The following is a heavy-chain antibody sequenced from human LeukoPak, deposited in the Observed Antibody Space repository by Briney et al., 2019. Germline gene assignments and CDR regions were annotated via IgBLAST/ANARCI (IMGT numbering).Heavy chain of an antibody. J-gene: IGHJ4*02. V-gene: IGHV3-21*01. D-gene: IGHD3-22*01. Sequence: GGSLRLSCAASGFSVSGYSMNWVRQAPGKGLEWVSSISSSSSYIYYADSVKGRFTISRDNAKNSLYLQMNSLRAEDTAVYYCAIGGSSGSYDYWGQGTLVTVSS. CDR3: AIGGSSGSYDY. CDR1: GFSVSGYS. CDR2: ISSSSSYI.